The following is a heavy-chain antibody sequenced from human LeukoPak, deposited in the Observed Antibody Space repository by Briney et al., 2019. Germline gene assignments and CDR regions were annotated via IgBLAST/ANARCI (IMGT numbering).Heavy chain of an antibody. CDR3: ARGPPLWFGELLYDAFDI. Sequence: GASVKVSCKASGYTFTGYYMHWVRQAPGQGLEWMGWINPNSGGTNYAQKFQGRVTMTRDTSISTAYMELSRLRSDDTAVYYCARGPPLWFGELLYDAFDIWGQGTMVTVSS. CDR1: GYTFTGYY. V-gene: IGHV1-2*02. J-gene: IGHJ3*02. D-gene: IGHD3-10*01. CDR2: INPNSGGT.